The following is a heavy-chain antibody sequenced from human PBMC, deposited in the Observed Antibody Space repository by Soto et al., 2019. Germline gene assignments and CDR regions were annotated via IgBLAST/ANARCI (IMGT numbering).Heavy chain of an antibody. CDR2: IKSKTDGGTT. CDR3: CITMIVVDSPRYAFDI. Sequence: RLSCAASGFTFRNAWMNWVCQAPGKGLEWVGRIKSKTDGGTTDYAAPVKGRFTISRDDSKNTLYLQMNSLKTEDTAVYNCCITMIVVDSPRYAFDIWGQQTMVTVSS. CDR1: GFTFRNAW. J-gene: IGHJ3*02. V-gene: IGHV3-15*07. D-gene: IGHD3-22*01.